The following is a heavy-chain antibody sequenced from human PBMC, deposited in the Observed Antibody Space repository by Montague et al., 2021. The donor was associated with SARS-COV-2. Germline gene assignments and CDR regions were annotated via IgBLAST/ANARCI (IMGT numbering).Heavy chain of an antibody. CDR3: ARKEMKYSSIWSTGGNWFDP. J-gene: IGHJ5*02. D-gene: IGHD6-13*01. CDR2: IYYSGXT. V-gene: IGHV4-39*01. CDR1: GGSVSSGSYY. Sequence: SETLSLTCTVSGGSVSSGSYYWGWIRQPPGKGLEWIGSIYYSGXTXYXXXXKXRVTISVDTSKNQFSLKLSSVTAADTAVYYCARKEMKYSSIWSTGGNWFDPWGQGTLVTVSS.